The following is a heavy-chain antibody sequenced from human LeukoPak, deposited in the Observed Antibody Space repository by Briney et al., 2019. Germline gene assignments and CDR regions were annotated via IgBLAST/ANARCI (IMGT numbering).Heavy chain of an antibody. CDR2: ISYDGSNK. D-gene: IGHD3-3*01. CDR3: AREGKSGPFDY. CDR1: GFTFSSYA. Sequence: GGSLRLSCAASGFTFSSYAMHWVRQAPGKGLEWVAVISYDGSNKYYADSVKGRFTISRDNSKNTLYLQMNSLRAEDTAVYYCAREGKSGPFDYWGQGTLVTVSP. J-gene: IGHJ4*02. V-gene: IGHV3-30*04.